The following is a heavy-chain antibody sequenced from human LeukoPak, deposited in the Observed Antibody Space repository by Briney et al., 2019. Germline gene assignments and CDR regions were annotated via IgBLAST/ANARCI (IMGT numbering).Heavy chain of an antibody. J-gene: IGHJ5*02. D-gene: IGHD3-22*01. Sequence: VASVKVSCKASGYTFTSYGISWVRQAPGQGLEWMGWISAYNGNTNYARKLQGRVTMTTDTSTSTAYMELRSLRSDDTAVYYCARNYYDSSGYYSWFDPWGQGTLVTVSS. CDR3: ARNYYDSSGYYSWFDP. V-gene: IGHV1-18*01. CDR1: GYTFTSYG. CDR2: ISAYNGNT.